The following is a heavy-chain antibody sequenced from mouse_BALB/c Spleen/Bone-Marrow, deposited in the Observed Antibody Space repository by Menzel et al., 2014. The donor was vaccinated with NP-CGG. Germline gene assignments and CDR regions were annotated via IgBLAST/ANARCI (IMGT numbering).Heavy chain of an antibody. CDR3: ARWEYYAMDY. Sequence: EVKLMESGAELVKPGASVKLSCTASGFNIKDTYMHWVKQRPEQGLEWIGRIDPANGNTKYDPKFQGKATITADTSSNTAYLQFSSLTSEDTAVYYCARWEYYAMDYWSQGTSVTVSS. J-gene: IGHJ4*01. CDR1: GFNIKDTY. CDR2: IDPANGNT. D-gene: IGHD4-1*01. V-gene: IGHV14-3*02.